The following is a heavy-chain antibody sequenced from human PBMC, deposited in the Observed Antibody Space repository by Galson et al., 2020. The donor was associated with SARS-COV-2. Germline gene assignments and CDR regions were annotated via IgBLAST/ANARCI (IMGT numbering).Heavy chain of an antibody. CDR1: GDSITSHY. CDR2: IYHNGTT. J-gene: IGHJ5*01. V-gene: IGHV4-59*11. Sequence: SETLSLTCTVSGDSITSHYWSWIRQPPGKALEWIGSIYHNGTTNYNPLLKSRISLSPDTSNNRISLNLHSVTAADTAVYFCAREGLFYGPRRDRRFDTWGRGTLVSVSS. CDR3: AREGLFYGPRRDRRFDT. D-gene: IGHD3-10*01.